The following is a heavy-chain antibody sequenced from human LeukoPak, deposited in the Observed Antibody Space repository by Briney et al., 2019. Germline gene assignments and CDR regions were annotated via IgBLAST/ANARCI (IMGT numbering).Heavy chain of an antibody. CDR1: GFTFNNYA. Sequence: PGGSLRLSCAASGFTFNNYAMSWVRQAPGKGLEWVSSISGSGHTFYADFVKGRFTISRDDSRNTLYLQVNSLRAEDTAVYFCAKKATGSYSQFEYWGQGTLVTVSS. V-gene: IGHV3-23*01. D-gene: IGHD1-26*01. J-gene: IGHJ4*02. CDR3: AKKATGSYSQFEY. CDR2: ISGSGHT.